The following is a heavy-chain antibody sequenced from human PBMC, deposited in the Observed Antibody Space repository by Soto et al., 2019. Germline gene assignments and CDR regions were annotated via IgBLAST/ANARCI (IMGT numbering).Heavy chain of an antibody. CDR2: IWYDGSNK. CDR3: ARASQYYDFWSGYPFGYGMDV. V-gene: IGHV3-33*01. CDR1: GFTFSSYG. Sequence: GGSLRLSCAASGFTFSSYGMHWVRQAPGKGLEWVAVIWYDGSNKYYADSVKGRFTISRDNSKNTLYLQMNSLRAEDTAVYYCARASQYYDFWSGYPFGYGMDVWGQGTTVTVSS. D-gene: IGHD3-3*01. J-gene: IGHJ6*02.